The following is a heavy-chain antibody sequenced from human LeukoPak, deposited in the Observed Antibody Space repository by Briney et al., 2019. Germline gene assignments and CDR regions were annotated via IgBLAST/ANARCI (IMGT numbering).Heavy chain of an antibody. CDR3: ARVGDGEKGY. CDR1: GGSISSYY. J-gene: IGHJ4*02. CDR2: IYYSGST. D-gene: IGHD4-17*01. V-gene: IGHV4-59*01. Sequence: SETLSLTCTVSGGSISSYYWSWIRQPPGKGLEWIGYIYYSGSTNYNPSLKSRVTISVDTSKNQLSLKLSSVTAADTAVYYCARVGDGEKGYWGQGTLVTVSS.